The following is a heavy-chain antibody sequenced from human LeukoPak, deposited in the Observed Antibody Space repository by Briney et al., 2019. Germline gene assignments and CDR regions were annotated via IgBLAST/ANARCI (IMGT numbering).Heavy chain of an antibody. V-gene: IGHV1-2*02. Sequence: GASVKVSCKASGYTFTTYYMHWVRQAPGQRPEWMGWISPKNGDTNLARKYQGRVSLTRDTSSSTVYMEMSSLKSDDTAIFFCARPRETFNTGRYDYALWGQGTLVTVSS. CDR3: ARPRETFNTGRYDYAL. D-gene: IGHD2-2*01. CDR1: GYTFTTYY. CDR2: ISPKNGDT. J-gene: IGHJ4*02.